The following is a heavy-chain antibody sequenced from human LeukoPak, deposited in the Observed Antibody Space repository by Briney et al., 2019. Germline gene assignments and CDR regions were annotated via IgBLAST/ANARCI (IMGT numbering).Heavy chain of an antibody. CDR1: RGSISSYY. D-gene: IGHD3-3*01. CDR2: IYYSGST. V-gene: IGHV4-59*01. CDR3: ARAVNYDFWSGYPNWFDP. J-gene: IGHJ5*02. Sequence: SETLSLTCTVSRGSISSYYWSWIRQPPGKGLEWIGYIYYSGSTNYNPSLKSRVTISVDTSKNQFSLKLSSVTAADTAVYYCARAVNYDFWSGYPNWFDPWGQGTLVTVSS.